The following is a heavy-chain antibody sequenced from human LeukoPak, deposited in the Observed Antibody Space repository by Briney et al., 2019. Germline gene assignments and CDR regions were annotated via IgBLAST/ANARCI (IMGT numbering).Heavy chain of an antibody. CDR2: IKNDGSSA. CDR3: AKSDWFDP. J-gene: IGHJ5*01. Sequence: GGSLRLSCATSGFTFSNYWMSWLRHVPGKGLVWVARIKNDGSSASYAESVKGRFTISRDNARSTLYLQMNSLRIDDTALYYCAKSDWFDPWGRGILVTVSS. V-gene: IGHV3-74*01. CDR1: GFTFSNYW.